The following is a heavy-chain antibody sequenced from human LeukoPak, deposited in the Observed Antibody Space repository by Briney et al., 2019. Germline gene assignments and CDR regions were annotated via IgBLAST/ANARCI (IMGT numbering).Heavy chain of an antibody. CDR2: VHPGDPDT. CDR3: AAPRAGQAFDI. V-gene: IGHV5-51*01. J-gene: IGHJ3*02. CDR1: GYSFTSNW. Sequence: GESLKISCKGSGYSFTSNWIGWVRQMPGKGLEWMGVVHPGDPDTRYSPSFQGQVTISADKSISTAYLQWSSLKASDTAMYYCAAPRAGQAFDIWGQGTMVTVSS.